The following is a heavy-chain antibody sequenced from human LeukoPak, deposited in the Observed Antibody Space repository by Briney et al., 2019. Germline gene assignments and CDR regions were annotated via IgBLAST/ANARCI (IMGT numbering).Heavy chain of an antibody. CDR2: IYYSGST. J-gene: IGHJ5*02. CDR1: GGSISSSSYY. V-gene: IGHV4-39*01. D-gene: IGHD2-2*02. CDR3: ARHTIVVVPAAIGARWFDP. Sequence: SETLSLTCTVPGGSISSSSYYWGWISQPPGKGLEWIGSIYYSGSTYYNPSLKSRVTISVDTSKNQFSLKLSSVTAADTAVYYCARHTIVVVPAAIGARWFDPWGQGTLVTVSS.